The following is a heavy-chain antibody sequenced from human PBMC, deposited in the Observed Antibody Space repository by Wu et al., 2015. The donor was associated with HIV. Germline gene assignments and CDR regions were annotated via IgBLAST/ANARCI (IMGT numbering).Heavy chain of an antibody. CDR3: ARAYYDILTGYFGLIDY. CDR2: INPNSGDT. Sequence: QVQLVQSGAEVKKPGASVKVSCKASGYIFTDYYIHWVRQAPGQGLEWMGWINPNSGDTNYAQKFLGRVTMTRDTSISTAYMELNRLRSDDTAVYYCARAYYDILTGYFGLIDYWGQGTLVTVSS. J-gene: IGHJ4*02. D-gene: IGHD3-9*01. V-gene: IGHV1-2*02. CDR1: GYIFTDYY.